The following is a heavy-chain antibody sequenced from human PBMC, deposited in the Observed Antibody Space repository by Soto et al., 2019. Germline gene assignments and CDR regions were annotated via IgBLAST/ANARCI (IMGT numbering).Heavy chain of an antibody. CDR3: ARDRHAYCGGDCYFSWFDP. V-gene: IGHV1-69*13. J-gene: IGHJ5*02. CDR1: GGTFSSYA. CDR2: IIPIFGTA. D-gene: IGHD2-21*02. Sequence: SVKVSCKASGGTFSSYAISWVRQAPGQGLEWMGGIIPIFGTANYAQKFQGRVTITADESTSTAYMELSSLRSEDTAVYYCARDRHAYCGGDCYFSWFDPWGQGTLVTVSS.